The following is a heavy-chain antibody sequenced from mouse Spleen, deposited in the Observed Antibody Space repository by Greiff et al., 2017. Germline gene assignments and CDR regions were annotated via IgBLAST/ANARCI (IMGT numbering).Heavy chain of an antibody. CDR3: PIYYGYDDGFDY. D-gene: IGHD2-2*01. V-gene: IGHV1-15*01. CDR1: GYTFTDYE. CDR2: IDPETGGT. Sequence: QVQLKESGAELVRPGASVTLSCKASGYTFTDYEMHWVKQTPVHGLEWIGAIDPETGGTAYNQKFKGKAILTADKSSSTAYMELRSLTSEDSAVYYCPIYYGYDDGFDYWGQGTTLTVSS. J-gene: IGHJ2*01.